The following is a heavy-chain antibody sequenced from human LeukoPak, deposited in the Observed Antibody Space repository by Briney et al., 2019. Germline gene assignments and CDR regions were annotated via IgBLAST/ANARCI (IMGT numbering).Heavy chain of an antibody. V-gene: IGHV3-21*01. Sequence: GGSLRLSCAASGFTFSSYSMNWVRQAPGKGLEWVSSISSSSSYIFYADSVKGRFTISRDNAKNSLYLQMNSLIAEDTAVYYCARASSGWYGLDYWGQGTLVTVSS. CDR2: ISSSSSYI. J-gene: IGHJ4*02. D-gene: IGHD6-19*01. CDR3: ARASSGWYGLDY. CDR1: GFTFSSYS.